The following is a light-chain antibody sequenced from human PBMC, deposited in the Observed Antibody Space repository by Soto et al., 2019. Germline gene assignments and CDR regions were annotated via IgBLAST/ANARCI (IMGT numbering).Light chain of an antibody. CDR3: CSYAGSSTFVV. CDR2: EGS. J-gene: IGLJ2*01. CDR1: SSDVGSYNL. Sequence: QSALSQPASVSGSPGQSITISCTGTSSDVGSYNLVSWYQQHPGKAPKLMIYEGSKRPSGVSNRFSGSKSGNTASLTISGRQAEYEADYYCCSYAGSSTFVVFGGGTKVTVL. V-gene: IGLV2-23*03.